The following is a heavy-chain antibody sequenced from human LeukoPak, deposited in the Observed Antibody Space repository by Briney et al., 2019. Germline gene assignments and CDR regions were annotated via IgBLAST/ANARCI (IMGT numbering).Heavy chain of an antibody. V-gene: IGHV1-18*01. CDR1: GYTFTSYG. Sequence: ASVKVSCKASGYTFTSYGISWVRQAPGQGLEWMGWISAYNGNTNYAQKLQGRVTMTTDTSTSTAYMELRSLRSDDTAVYYCARDHFDDLVQSPYYYYMDVWGKGTTVTVSS. CDR3: ARDHFDDLVQSPYYYYMDV. D-gene: IGHD3-9*01. CDR2: ISAYNGNT. J-gene: IGHJ6*03.